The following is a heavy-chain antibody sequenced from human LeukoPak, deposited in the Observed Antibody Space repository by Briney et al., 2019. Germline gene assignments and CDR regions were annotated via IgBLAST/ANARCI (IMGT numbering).Heavy chain of an antibody. CDR1: GYSFTNYC. CDR3: ARHGSVLYYFDY. Sequence: GESLKISCKGSGYSFTNYCIGWVRQMPGKGLEWMGIIYPGDSNTIYSPSFQGQVTISADKCISTAYLQWSSLKASDTAMYYCARHGSVLYYFDYWGQGTLVTVSS. V-gene: IGHV5-51*01. J-gene: IGHJ4*02. D-gene: IGHD3-10*01. CDR2: IYPGDSNT.